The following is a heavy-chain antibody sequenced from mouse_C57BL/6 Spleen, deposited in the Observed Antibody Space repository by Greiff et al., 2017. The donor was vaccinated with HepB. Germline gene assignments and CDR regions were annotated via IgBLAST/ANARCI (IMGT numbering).Heavy chain of an antibody. D-gene: IGHD1-1*01. J-gene: IGHJ4*01. CDR2: ISNLAYSI. V-gene: IGHV5-15*01. CDR3: ARVDYGSFYYAMDY. Sequence: EVQGVESGGGLVQPGGSLKLSCAASGFTFSDYGMAWVRQAPRKGPEWVAFISNLAYSIYYADTVTGRFTISRENAKNTLYLEMSSLRSEDTAMYYCARVDYGSFYYAMDYWGQGTSVTVSS. CDR1: GFTFSDYG.